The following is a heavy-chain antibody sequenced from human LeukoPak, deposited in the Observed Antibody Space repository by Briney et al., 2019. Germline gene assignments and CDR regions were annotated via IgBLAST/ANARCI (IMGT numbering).Heavy chain of an antibody. CDR2: ISSSSSYI. D-gene: IGHD5-12*01. J-gene: IGHJ6*03. CDR1: GFTFSSYS. V-gene: IGHV3-21*01. Sequence: GGSLRLSCAASGFTFSSYSMNWVRPAPGKGLEWVSSISSSSSYIYYADSVKGRFTISRDNAKNSLYLQMNSLRAEDTAVYYCARQDRIVATIKEAYYMDVWGKGTTVTVSS. CDR3: ARQDRIVATIKEAYYMDV.